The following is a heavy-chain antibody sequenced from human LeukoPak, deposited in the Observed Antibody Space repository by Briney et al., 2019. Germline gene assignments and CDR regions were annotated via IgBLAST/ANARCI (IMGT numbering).Heavy chain of an antibody. CDR3: ARARGGYDFDY. V-gene: IGHV3-7*03. CDR1: RFTFSSYW. D-gene: IGHD5-12*01. CDR2: IKQDGSEK. J-gene: IGHJ4*02. Sequence: GGSLRLSCAASRFTFSSYWMSWVRQAPGKGLEWVANIKQDGSEKYYVDSVKGRFTISRDNAENSLYLQLNSLRAEDTAVYYCARARGGYDFDYWGQGTLVTVSS.